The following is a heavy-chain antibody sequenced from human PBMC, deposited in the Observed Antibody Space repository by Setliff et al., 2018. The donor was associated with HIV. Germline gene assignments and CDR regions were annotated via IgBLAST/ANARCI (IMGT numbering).Heavy chain of an antibody. J-gene: IGHJ3*01. D-gene: IGHD2-8*01. CDR3: ASPGYCTSPDCMNVFNF. CDR2: IHLGDSDV. Sequence: LKISCKGSGYRFSSYWIGWVRQMPGKGLEWMGIIHLGDSDVKYSPSFQSQVTISADKSISTAYVQWSSLEASDTAMYYCASPGYCTSPDCMNVFNFWGHGTMVTVSS. V-gene: IGHV5-51*01. CDR1: GYRFSSYW.